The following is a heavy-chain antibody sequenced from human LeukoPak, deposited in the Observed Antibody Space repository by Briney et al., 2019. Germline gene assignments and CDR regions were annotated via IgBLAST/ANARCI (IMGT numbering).Heavy chain of an antibody. CDR1: GGSISSYY. J-gene: IGHJ4*02. CDR3: ARQYYYESSGFWY. Sequence: SETLTLTCIVSGGSISSYYWSWVRQPPGKGLEWIGYIYHTGSTKYNPSPRSRVTISVDTSKNQFSLKLSSVTAADTAVYYCARQYYYESSGFWYWGQGTLVTVSS. D-gene: IGHD3-22*01. V-gene: IGHV4-59*01. CDR2: IYHTGST.